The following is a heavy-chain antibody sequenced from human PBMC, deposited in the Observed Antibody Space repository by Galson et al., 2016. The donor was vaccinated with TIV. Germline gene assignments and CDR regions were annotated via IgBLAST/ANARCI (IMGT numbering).Heavy chain of an antibody. CDR3: SRGDYGGFLVSDASDI. CDR2: IRSHFDGGTI. D-gene: IGHD4-23*01. J-gene: IGHJ3*02. CDR1: GFIFSNAW. V-gene: IGHV3-15*01. Sequence: SLRLSCAGSGFIFSNAWMTWVRQEPGKGLEWVGRIRSHFDGGTIDYADPVKGRFIILRDDSAQTLYLQMTSLKTEDTGIYYCSRGDYGGFLVSDASDIWGQGTLVTVSS.